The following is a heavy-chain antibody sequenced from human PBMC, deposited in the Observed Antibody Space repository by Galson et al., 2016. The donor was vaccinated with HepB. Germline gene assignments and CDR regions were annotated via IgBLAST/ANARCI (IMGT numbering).Heavy chain of an antibody. V-gene: IGHV3-33*01. CDR1: GFTFSSYG. CDR2: IWYDGSNK. J-gene: IGHJ4*02. CDR3: TRGVGGFDY. D-gene: IGHD3-10*01. Sequence: SLRLSCAASGFTFSSYGMHWVRQAPGKGLEWVAAIWYDGSNKYYGDSVKGRFTISRDNSKNTVYLQMNSLRAEETAVYYCTRGVGGFDYWGQGTLVTVSS.